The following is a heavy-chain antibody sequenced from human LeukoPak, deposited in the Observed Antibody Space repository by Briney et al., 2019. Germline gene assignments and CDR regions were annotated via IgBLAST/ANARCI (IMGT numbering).Heavy chain of an antibody. D-gene: IGHD5-12*01. CDR1: GFTLTSYW. CDR2: INQDGSDK. V-gene: IGHV3-7*01. Sequence: HPGGSLRLSCAASGFTLTSYWMIWVRQAPGKGLEWVADINQDGSDKYYVDSVKGRFTISRDNAKNSLYLQMNSLRAEDTAVYYCARLNVDIVATTSYFFDYWGQGSLVTVSS. CDR3: ARLNVDIVATTSYFFDY. J-gene: IGHJ4*02.